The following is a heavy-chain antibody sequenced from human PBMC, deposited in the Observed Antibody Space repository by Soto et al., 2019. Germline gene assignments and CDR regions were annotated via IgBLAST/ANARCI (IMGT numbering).Heavy chain of an antibody. D-gene: IGHD7-27*01. CDR1: GYLFTSYG. J-gene: IGHJ4*02. CDR2: ISAYNGDT. V-gene: IGHV1-18*01. Sequence: QVQLLQSGAEVKKPGASVKVSCKTSGYLFTSYGINWVLRAPGQGLEWLGWISAYNGDTNYAQKFQGRVTMTTDTSTSTAYMDLRSLRSDDTAVYYCARDTGATNKPHSNDYWCQGTLVTVSS. CDR3: ARDTGATNKPHSNDY.